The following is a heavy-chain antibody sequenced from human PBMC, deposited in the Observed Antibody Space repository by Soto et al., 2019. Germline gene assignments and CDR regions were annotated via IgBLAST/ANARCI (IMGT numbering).Heavy chain of an antibody. CDR2: LKGKSAGGTT. Sequence: GGSLRLSCAGYGFSFNTAWLTWVRQAPGKGLEWVARLKGKSAGGTTDYAAPVTGRFTISSDDSKNTLYLQMNNLKIEDTAVYYCTTEFGFSSGQNDNWGQGTLVTVSS. V-gene: IGHV3-15*07. J-gene: IGHJ4*02. CDR3: TTEFGFSSGQNDN. CDR1: GFSFNTAW. D-gene: IGHD6-19*01.